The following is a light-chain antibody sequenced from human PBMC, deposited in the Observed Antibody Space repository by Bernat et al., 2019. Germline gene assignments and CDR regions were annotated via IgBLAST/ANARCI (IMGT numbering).Light chain of an antibody. CDR1: QSVSSN. J-gene: IGKJ4*01. Sequence: EIVMTQSPATLSVSPGERATLSCWASQSVSSNLAWYQQKPGQAPRLLIYGASTRATGIPARFSGSGSGTEFTLTISSLQSEDFAVYYCQQYNNWPPLTVGGGTKVEIK. CDR3: QQYNNWPPLT. CDR2: GAS. V-gene: IGKV3-15*01.